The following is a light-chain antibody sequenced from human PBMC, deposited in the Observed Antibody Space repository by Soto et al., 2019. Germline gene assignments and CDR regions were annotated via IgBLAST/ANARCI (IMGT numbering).Light chain of an antibody. CDR3: QQYGYWPPA. J-gene: IGKJ3*01. V-gene: IGKV3D-15*01. Sequence: EILMTQSPATLSVSPGERATLSCRASQSVSPNVAWYQQRPGQAPRLPVYDASNRATGIPTRFSGSGSGTDLTLTISSLQAEDFALYYCQQYGYWPPAFGPGTKVDIK. CDR1: QSVSPN. CDR2: DAS.